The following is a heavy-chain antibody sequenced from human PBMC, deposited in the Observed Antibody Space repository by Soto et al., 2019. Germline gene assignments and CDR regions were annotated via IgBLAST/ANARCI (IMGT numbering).Heavy chain of an antibody. CDR3: ARVDFFRGYSYGDYFDY. CDR2: ISYDGSNK. J-gene: IGHJ4*02. D-gene: IGHD5-18*01. V-gene: IGHV3-30-3*01. Sequence: PGGSLRLSCAASGFTFSSYAMHWVRQAPGKGLEWVAVISYDGSNKYYADSVKGRFTISRDNSKNTLYLQMNSLRAEDTAVYYCARVDFFRGYSYGDYFDYWGQGTLVTVSS. CDR1: GFTFSSYA.